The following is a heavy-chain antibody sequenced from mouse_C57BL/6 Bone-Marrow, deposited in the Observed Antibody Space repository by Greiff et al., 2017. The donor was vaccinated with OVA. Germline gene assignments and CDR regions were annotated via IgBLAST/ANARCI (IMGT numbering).Heavy chain of an antibody. CDR3: ARDADEDYAMDY. CDR2: SRNKANDYTT. CDR1: GFTFSDFY. Sequence: EVKLMEPGGGLVQSGRSLRLSCATSGFTFSDFYMEWVRQAPGKGLEWIAASRNKANDYTTEYSASVKGRFIVSRDTSQSILYLQMNALRAEDTAIYYCARDADEDYAMDYWGQGTSVTVSS. V-gene: IGHV7-1*01. J-gene: IGHJ4*01.